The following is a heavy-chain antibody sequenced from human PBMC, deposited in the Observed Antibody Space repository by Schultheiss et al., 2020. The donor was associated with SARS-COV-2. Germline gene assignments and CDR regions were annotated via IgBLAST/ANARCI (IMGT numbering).Heavy chain of an antibody. CDR1: GGSISSSNW. J-gene: IGHJ4*02. CDR2: IYHSGST. D-gene: IGHD5-12*01. CDR3: ARERNGWLRLGYFDY. Sequence: SETLSLTCAVSGGSISSSNWWSWVRQPPGKGLEWIGSIYHSGSTYYNPSLKSRVTISVDTSKNQFSLKLSSVTAADTAVYYCARERNGWLRLGYFDYWGQGTLVTVSS. V-gene: IGHV4-4*02.